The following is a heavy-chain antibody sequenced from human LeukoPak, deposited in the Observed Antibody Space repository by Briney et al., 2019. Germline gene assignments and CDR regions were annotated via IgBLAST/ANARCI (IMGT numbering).Heavy chain of an antibody. CDR1: GYTFTSYD. CDR2: MNPNSGNT. Sequence: ASVRVSCKASGYTFTSYDINWGRQATGQGLEWMGWMNPNSGNTGYAQKFQGRVTMTRNTSISTAYMELSSLRSEDTAVYYCARGKRYSYGYYYWGQGTLVTVSS. J-gene: IGHJ4*02. CDR3: ARGKRYSYGYYY. D-gene: IGHD5-18*01. V-gene: IGHV1-8*01.